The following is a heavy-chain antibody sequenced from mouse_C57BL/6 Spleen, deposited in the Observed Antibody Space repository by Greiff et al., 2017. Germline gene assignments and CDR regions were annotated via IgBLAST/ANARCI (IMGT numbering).Heavy chain of an antibody. CDR3: ASGLRSSYFDY. CDR2: IDPSDSYT. D-gene: IGHD1-1*01. J-gene: IGHJ2*01. V-gene: IGHV1-50*01. CDR1: GYTFTSYW. Sequence: VQLQQPGAELVKPGASVKLSCKASGYTFTSYWMQWVKQRPGQGLEWIGEIDPSDSYTNYNQKFKGKATLTVDTSSSTAYMQLSSLTSEDSAVDYCASGLRSSYFDYWGQGTTLTVSS.